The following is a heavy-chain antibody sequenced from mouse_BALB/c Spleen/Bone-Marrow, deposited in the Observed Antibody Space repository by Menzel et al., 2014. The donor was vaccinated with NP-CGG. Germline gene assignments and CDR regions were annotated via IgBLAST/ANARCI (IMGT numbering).Heavy chain of an antibody. V-gene: IGHV1-82*01. CDR1: GYAFSSSW. CDR3: ARSDGYRDMDY. CDR2: IYPGDGDT. D-gene: IGHD2-3*01. J-gene: IGHJ4*01. Sequence: LEESGPELVKPGASVKISCKASGYAFSSSWMNWVKQRPGQGLEWIGRIYPGDGDTEYNGKFKGKATLTADKSSSTAYMHLSSLTSVDSAVYFCARSDGYRDMDYWAQGTSVPVSS.